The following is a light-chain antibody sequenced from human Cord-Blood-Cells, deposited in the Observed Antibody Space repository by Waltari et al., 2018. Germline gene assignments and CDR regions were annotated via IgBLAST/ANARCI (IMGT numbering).Light chain of an antibody. CDR1: KLGAKY. V-gene: IGLV3-1*01. CDR2: QDR. CDR3: QAWDGSTVV. Sequence: SYELTQPPSVSVSPGQTASITCSGDKLGAKYACWYQQKPGQSPVLVIYQDRKRRSGIPERFSGPNYGNVATLPSDATQAMDEADDYWQAWDGSTVVCGGGTRLTVL. J-gene: IGLJ2*01.